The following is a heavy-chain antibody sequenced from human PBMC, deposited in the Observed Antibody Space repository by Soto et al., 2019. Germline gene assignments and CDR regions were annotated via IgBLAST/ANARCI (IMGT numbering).Heavy chain of an antibody. Sequence: QITLRESGPTLVKPTQALTLTCNFSGFSLTTLGAGVGWVRQPPGKALEWLALIYWDDDRQFSPSLKTRLTITKDPSKNLVVLTTTNIDPVDTGTYYCAHTQLTTAANAFDVWGPGTIVTVSS. CDR3: AHTQLTTAANAFDV. CDR1: GFSLTTLGAG. D-gene: IGHD1-1*01. CDR2: IYWDDDR. J-gene: IGHJ3*01. V-gene: IGHV2-5*02.